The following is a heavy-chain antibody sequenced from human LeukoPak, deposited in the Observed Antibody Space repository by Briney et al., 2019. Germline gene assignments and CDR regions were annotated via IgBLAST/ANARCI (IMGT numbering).Heavy chain of an antibody. CDR1: GFTFSSYA. Sequence: PGRSLRLSCAASGFTFSSYAMHWGRQAPGKGLEWVAVISYDGSNKYYADSVKGRFTISRDNSKNTLYLQMNSLRAEDTAVYYCARGGKGSSWYEGNWFDPWGQGTLVTVSS. J-gene: IGHJ5*02. CDR3: ARGGKGSSWYEGNWFDP. V-gene: IGHV3-30-3*01. CDR2: ISYDGSNK. D-gene: IGHD6-13*01.